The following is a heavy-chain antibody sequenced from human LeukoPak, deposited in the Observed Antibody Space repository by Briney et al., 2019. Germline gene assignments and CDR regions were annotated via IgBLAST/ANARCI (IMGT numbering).Heavy chain of an antibody. D-gene: IGHD3-10*01. J-gene: IGHJ3*02. CDR3: ARGPPALWFGEI. Sequence: SETLSLTCAVYGGSFSGYYWSWIRQPPGKGLEWIGEINHSGSTNYNPSLKSRVTISVDTSKNQFSLKLSSVTAADTAVYYCARGPPALWFGEIWGQGTMVTVSS. CDR1: GGSFSGYY. V-gene: IGHV4-34*01. CDR2: INHSGST.